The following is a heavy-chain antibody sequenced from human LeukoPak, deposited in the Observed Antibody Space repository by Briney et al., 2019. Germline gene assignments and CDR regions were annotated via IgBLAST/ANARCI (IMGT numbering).Heavy chain of an antibody. Sequence: ASETLSLTCAVYGGSFSGYYWSWIRQPPGKGLEWIGETNHSGSTNYNPSLKSRVTISVDTSKNQFSLKLSSVTAADTAVYYCAGYQLLYPFDPWGQGTLVTVSS. CDR3: AGYQLLYPFDP. V-gene: IGHV4-34*01. CDR2: TNHSGST. CDR1: GGSFSGYY. J-gene: IGHJ5*02. D-gene: IGHD2-2*02.